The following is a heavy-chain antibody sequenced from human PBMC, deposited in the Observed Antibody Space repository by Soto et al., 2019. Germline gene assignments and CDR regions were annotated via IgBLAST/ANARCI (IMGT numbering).Heavy chain of an antibody. V-gene: IGHV3-21*01. CDR1: GFTFSSYS. D-gene: IGHD3-3*01. J-gene: IGHJ6*03. Sequence: GGSLSLSCAASGFTFSSYSMNWVHQAPGKGLEWVSSISSSSSYIYYADSVKGRFTISRDNAKNSLYLQMNSLRAEDTAVYYCARDYDFWSGYYYYMDVWGKGTTVTVSS. CDR3: ARDYDFWSGYYYYMDV. CDR2: ISSSSSYI.